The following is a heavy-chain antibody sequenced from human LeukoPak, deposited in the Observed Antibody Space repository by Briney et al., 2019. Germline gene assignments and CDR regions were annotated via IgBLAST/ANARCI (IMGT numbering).Heavy chain of an antibody. CDR1: GYTFTSYG. J-gene: IGHJ4*02. V-gene: IGHV7-4-1*02. D-gene: IGHD6-6*01. CDR3: ARLGYSSSSPARYYFDY. Sequence: ASVKVSCNASGYTFTSYGISWVRQAPGQGLEWMGWINTSTGNPTYAQGFTGRFVFSLDTSVSTAYLQISSLKAEDTAVYYCARLGYSSSSPARYYFDYWGQGTLVTVSS. CDR2: INTSTGNP.